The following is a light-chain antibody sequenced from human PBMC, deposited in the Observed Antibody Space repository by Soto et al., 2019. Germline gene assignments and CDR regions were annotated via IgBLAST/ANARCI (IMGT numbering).Light chain of an antibody. V-gene: IGKV3-20*01. Sequence: EIVLTQSPGTLSLSPVERATLSCMASQSVSSNYFAWYQQKPGQAPRLLIYGASSRATGIPDRFSGSGSETEFTLTISSLQSEDYAVYYCQQYDVSPPITFGQGTRLEL. CDR1: QSVSSNY. J-gene: IGKJ5*01. CDR3: QQYDVSPPIT. CDR2: GAS.